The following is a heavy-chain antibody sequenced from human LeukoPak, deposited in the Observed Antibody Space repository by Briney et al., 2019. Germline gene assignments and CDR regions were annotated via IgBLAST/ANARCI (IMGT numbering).Heavy chain of an antibody. Sequence: PGGSLRLSCEASGFMFSKYAMSWVRQTPGKGLKWVSGISGSGSGGSTYYADSVKGRFTISRDNSKNTLYLQMNSLRAEDTAVYYCAKLNLAETNYWGQGTLVTVSS. V-gene: IGHV3-23*01. CDR3: AKLNLAETNY. CDR2: ISGSGSGGST. D-gene: IGHD1-14*01. CDR1: GFMFSKYA. J-gene: IGHJ4*02.